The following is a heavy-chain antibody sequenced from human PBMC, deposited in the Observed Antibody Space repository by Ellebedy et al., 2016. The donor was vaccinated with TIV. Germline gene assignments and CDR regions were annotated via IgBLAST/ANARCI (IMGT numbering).Heavy chain of an antibody. CDR2: IYRGGGTT. V-gene: IGHV3-23*01. CDR1: GFRFSTYA. D-gene: IGHD6-19*01. J-gene: IGHJ6*02. CDR3: TRDVRAAVESYYYGMDV. Sequence: GESLKISCVGCGFRFSTYATAWVRQPPGKGLGWVSRIYRGGGTTYYADSVKGRFTISRDNSKNTMYLQMNSLRAEDTAVYYCTRDVRAAVESYYYGMDVWGQGTTVTVSS.